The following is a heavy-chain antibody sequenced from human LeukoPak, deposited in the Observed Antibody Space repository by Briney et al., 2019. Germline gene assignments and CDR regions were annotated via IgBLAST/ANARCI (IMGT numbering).Heavy chain of an antibody. Sequence: PGASLKISCKGSGYSFTSYWIGWVRQMPGKGLEWMGIIYPGDSDTRYSPSFQGQVTISADKSISTAYLQWSSLKASDTAMYYCTARGVDYHGSGSYSDYGGQGTLVTVSS. CDR1: GYSFTSYW. CDR3: TARGVDYHGSGSYSDY. D-gene: IGHD3-10*01. V-gene: IGHV5-51*01. CDR2: IYPGDSDT. J-gene: IGHJ4*02.